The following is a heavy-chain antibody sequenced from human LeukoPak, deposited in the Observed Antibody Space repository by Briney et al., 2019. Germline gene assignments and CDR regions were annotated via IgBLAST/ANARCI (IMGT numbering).Heavy chain of an antibody. J-gene: IGHJ4*02. V-gene: IGHV3-23*01. CDR3: AKSGYNRFDY. CDR1: GFTFGSSA. Sequence: GGSLRLSCAASGFTFGSSAMSWVRQAPGKGLEWVSSISGSGSGGSTYYADSVKGRLTISRDNSKNTLYLQMNSLRAEDTAVYYCAKSGYNRFDYWGQGTLVTVSS. CDR2: ISGSGSGGST. D-gene: IGHD5-24*01.